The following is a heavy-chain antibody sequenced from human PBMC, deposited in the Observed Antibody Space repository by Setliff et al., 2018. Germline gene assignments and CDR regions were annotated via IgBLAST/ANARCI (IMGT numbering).Heavy chain of an antibody. J-gene: IGHJ4*02. CDR1: GYNFITFG. V-gene: IGHV1-18*01. D-gene: IGHD5-12*01. CDR3: VRGPGPSVVVAMPFDR. CDR2: ISPYNGNT. Sequence: GASVKVSCKTSGYNFITFGVSWVRQAPGQGLEWMGWISPYNGNTNYAQRFQGRVTMTPDTSTTTVYMELTSLKSDDTAVYYCVRGPGPSVVVAMPFDRWGQGTLVTVS.